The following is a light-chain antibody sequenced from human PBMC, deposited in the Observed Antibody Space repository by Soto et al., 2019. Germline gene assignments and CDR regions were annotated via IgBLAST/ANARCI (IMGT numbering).Light chain of an antibody. CDR3: SSYTTSRIYV. J-gene: IGLJ1*01. CDR2: EVR. V-gene: IGLV2-14*01. CDR1: SSDVGDYNY. Sequence: QSVVTQPASVSGSPGQSITISCTGTSSDVGDYNYVSWYQHHPGKAPKLIIYEVRNRPSGVPNRFSGAKSGNTASLTISGLQAEDEADYYCSSYTTSRIYVFGTGTKLTVL.